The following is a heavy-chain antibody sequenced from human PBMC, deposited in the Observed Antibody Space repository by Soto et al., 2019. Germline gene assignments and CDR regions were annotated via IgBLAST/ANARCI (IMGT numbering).Heavy chain of an antibody. Sequence: GKGLEWVANIKEDGSDMYYVDSVKGRFTISRDNAKNSLYLQMISLRAEDTAVYYFFFQAEDGIRDTVPVSAFLLNRSSDL. CDR2: IKEDGSDM. CDR3: FFQAEDGIRDTVPVSAFLLNRSSDL. D-gene: IGHD2-15*01. V-gene: IGHV3-7*01. J-gene: IGHJ2*01.